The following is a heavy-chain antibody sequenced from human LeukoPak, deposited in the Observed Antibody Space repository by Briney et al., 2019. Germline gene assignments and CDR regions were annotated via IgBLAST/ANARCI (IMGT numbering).Heavy chain of an antibody. Sequence: GGSLRLSCAASGFTFTSYWMTWVRQAPGKGLEWVANMRQDGSEKNYVDSVKGRFTISRDNAKKSLYLQMNSQRAEDTAVYFCARDTRGRFDYWGQGTLVTVSS. CDR1: GFTFTSYW. CDR2: MRQDGSEK. J-gene: IGHJ4*02. CDR3: ARDTRGRFDY. V-gene: IGHV3-7*01.